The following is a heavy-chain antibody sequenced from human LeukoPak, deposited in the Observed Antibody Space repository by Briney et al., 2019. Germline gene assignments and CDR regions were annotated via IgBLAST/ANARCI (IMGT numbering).Heavy chain of an antibody. V-gene: IGHV3-11*01. CDR2: IRSSGSTI. Sequence: KPGGSLRLSCAASGFTFSDYYMSWIRQAPGKGLEWVTYIRSSGSTIYYADSVKGRFTISRDNAKNSLYLQMNSLRAEDTAVYYCASSPGAILTGYYSLDYWGQGTLVTVSS. CDR3: ASSPGAILTGYYSLDY. D-gene: IGHD3-9*01. CDR1: GFTFSDYY. J-gene: IGHJ4*02.